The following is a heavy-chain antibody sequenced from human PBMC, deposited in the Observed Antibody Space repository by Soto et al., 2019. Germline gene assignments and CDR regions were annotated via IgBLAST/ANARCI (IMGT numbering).Heavy chain of an antibody. CDR1: GFTFSSYW. J-gene: IGHJ6*02. CDR2: INIDGTST. V-gene: IGHV3-74*01. CDR3: TRDSFDGYVYDGMDV. Sequence: EVQLVESGGGLVQPGGSLRLSCAASGFTFSSYWMHWVRQVSGKGLVWVSRINIDGTSTSYADSVKGRFTISRDNAKNTMYLQMSSLRAENTAVYNFTRDSFDGYVYDGMDVWGHGTTVNVSS. D-gene: IGHD3-22*01.